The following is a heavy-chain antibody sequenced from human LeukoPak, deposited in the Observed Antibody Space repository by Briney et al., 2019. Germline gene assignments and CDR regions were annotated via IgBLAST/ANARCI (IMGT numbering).Heavy chain of an antibody. CDR2: IWSDGSEK. CDR3: AKDLTTGTLSFDY. V-gene: IGHV3-33*06. Sequence: QPGGSLRLSCAASGFTFSTYGMHWVRQAPGKGLEWVAVIWSDGSEKYYADSVKGRFTISRDNSKNTLYLQMNSLRAEDTALYYCAKDLTTGTLSFDYWGQGTLVTVSS. CDR1: GFTFSTYG. D-gene: IGHD1-1*01. J-gene: IGHJ4*02.